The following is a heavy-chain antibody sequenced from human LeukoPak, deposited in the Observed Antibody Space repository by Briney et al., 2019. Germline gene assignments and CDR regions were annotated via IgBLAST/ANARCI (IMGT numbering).Heavy chain of an antibody. J-gene: IGHJ4*02. Sequence: ASVKVSCKASGGTFSSYAISWVRQAPGQGLEWMGGIIPIFGTANYAQKFQGRVTITADESTSTAYMELSSLRSEDTAVYYCARVEAARRWGYFDYWGQGTLVTVSS. CDR2: IIPIFGTA. V-gene: IGHV1-69*01. CDR3: ARVEAARRWGYFDY. D-gene: IGHD6-6*01. CDR1: GGTFSSYA.